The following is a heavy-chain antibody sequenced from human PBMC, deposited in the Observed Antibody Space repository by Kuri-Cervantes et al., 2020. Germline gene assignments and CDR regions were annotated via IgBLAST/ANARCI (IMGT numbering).Heavy chain of an antibody. Sequence: ESLKISCAASGFTVSSNYMSWVRQAPGKGLEWVSVIYSGGSTYYADSVKGRFTISRHNSKNTLYLQMNSLRAEDTAVYYCARVNVVVPGAIGEDYYYYMDVWGKGTTVTVSS. D-gene: IGHD2-2*02. CDR2: IYSGGST. CDR3: ARVNVVVPGAIGEDYYYYMDV. V-gene: IGHV3-53*01. J-gene: IGHJ6*03. CDR1: GFTVSSNY.